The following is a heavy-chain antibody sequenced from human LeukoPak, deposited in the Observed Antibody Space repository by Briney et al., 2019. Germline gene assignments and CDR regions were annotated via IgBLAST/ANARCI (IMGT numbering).Heavy chain of an antibody. V-gene: IGHV4-34*01. CDR1: GGSFSGYY. D-gene: IGHD3-16*01. CDR3: ARHPHYARPSDY. CDR2: IDHSGST. J-gene: IGHJ4*02. Sequence: SETLSLTCAVYGGSFSGYYWSWLRQPPGKGLEWIGEIDHSGSTNYSPSLKSRVTVSVDTSKNQFSLKLSSVTAADTAVYYCARHPHYARPSDYWGQGTLVTVSS.